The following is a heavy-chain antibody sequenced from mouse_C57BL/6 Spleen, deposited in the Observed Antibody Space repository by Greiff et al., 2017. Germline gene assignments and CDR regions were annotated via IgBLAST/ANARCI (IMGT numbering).Heavy chain of an antibody. CDR1: GYTFTTYP. CDR2: FHPYNDDT. CDR3: ARPRDYDATWFAY. V-gene: IGHV1-47*01. Sequence: QVQLKESGAELVKPGASVKMSCKASGYTFTTYPIEWMKQNHGKSLEWIGNFHPYNDDTKYNEKFKGKATLTVEKSSSTVYLELSRLTSDDSAVYYCARPRDYDATWFAYWGQGTLVTVSA. D-gene: IGHD2-4*01. J-gene: IGHJ3*01.